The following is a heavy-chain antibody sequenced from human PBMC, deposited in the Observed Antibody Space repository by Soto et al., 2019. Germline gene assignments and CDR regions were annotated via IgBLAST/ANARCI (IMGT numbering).Heavy chain of an antibody. V-gene: IGHV4-4*02. CDR1: SGSISSSNW. Sequence: PSETLSLTCAVSSGSISSSNWWSWVRQPPGKGLEWIGEIYHSGSTNYNPSLKSRVTISVDKSKNQFSLKLSSVTAADTAVYYCARGYCSSTSCLHYYMDVWGKGTKVTVSS. CDR3: ARGYCSSTSCLHYYMDV. D-gene: IGHD2-2*01. J-gene: IGHJ6*03. CDR2: IYHSGST.